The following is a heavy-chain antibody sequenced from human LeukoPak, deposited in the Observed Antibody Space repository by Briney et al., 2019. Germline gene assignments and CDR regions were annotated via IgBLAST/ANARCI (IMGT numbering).Heavy chain of an antibody. V-gene: IGHV3-23*01. CDR3: AKSGGFTAMAN. Sequence: GGSLRLSCAASGFTVSSNYMSWVRQAPGKGLEWVSAISGSGGNTYYADFVKGRFTISRDNSKNTLYLQMNSLRAEDTAVYYCAKSGGFTAMANWGQGTLVTVSS. D-gene: IGHD5-18*01. CDR2: ISGSGGNT. J-gene: IGHJ4*02. CDR1: GFTVSSNY.